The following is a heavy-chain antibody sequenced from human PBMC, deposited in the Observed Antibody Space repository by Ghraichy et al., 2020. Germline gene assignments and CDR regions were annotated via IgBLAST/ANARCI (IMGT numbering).Heavy chain of an antibody. CDR1: GFTFSSYS. Sequence: LSLTCAASGFTFSSYSMNWVRQAPGKGLEWVSSISSSSSYIYYADSVKGRFTISRDNAKTSLYLQMNSLRAEDTAVYYCARVADSGSYCVLHDAFDIWGQGTMVTVSS. CDR2: ISSSSSYI. D-gene: IGHD1-26*01. J-gene: IGHJ3*02. CDR3: ARVADSGSYCVLHDAFDI. V-gene: IGHV3-21*01.